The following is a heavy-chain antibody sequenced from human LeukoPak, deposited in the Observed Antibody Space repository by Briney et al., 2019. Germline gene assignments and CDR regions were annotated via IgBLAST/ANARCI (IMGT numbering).Heavy chain of an antibody. D-gene: IGHD1-1*01. CDR2: IYHSGST. CDR1: GGSISSGGYY. V-gene: IGHV4-30-2*01. Sequence: PSQTLSLTCTVSGGSISSGGYYWSWIRQPPGKGLEWIGYIYHSGSTYYNPSLKSRVTISVDRSKNQFSLKLSSVTAADTAVYYCAREPRTRTFDYWGQGTLVTVSS. CDR3: AREPRTRTFDY. J-gene: IGHJ4*02.